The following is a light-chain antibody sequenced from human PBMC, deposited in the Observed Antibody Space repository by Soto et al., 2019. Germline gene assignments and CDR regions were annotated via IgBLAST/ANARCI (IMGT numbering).Light chain of an antibody. V-gene: IGKV3-15*01. J-gene: IGKJ5*01. CDR1: LTVNSN. Sequence: IVMTQSPATLSVSPGERATLSCRASLTVNSNLAWYQQKPGQAPRLLIYGASTRATDIPPRFSGSGSETEFTLTISGLPSEDFAVYYCQQYNNWPSPITFGQGTRLEIK. CDR2: GAS. CDR3: QQYNNWPSPIT.